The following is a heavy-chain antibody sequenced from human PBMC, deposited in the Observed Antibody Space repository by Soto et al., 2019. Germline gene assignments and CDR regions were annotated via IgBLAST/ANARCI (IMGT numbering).Heavy chain of an antibody. Sequence: GGSLRLSCAASGFTFSSYGMHWVRQAPGKGLEWVAVISYDGSNKYYADSVKGRFTISRDNSKNTLYLQMNSLRAEDTAAYYCAKDLDYGSGSYPFYWGQGTLVTVSS. CDR3: AKDLDYGSGSYPFY. J-gene: IGHJ4*02. V-gene: IGHV3-30*18. CDR2: ISYDGSNK. CDR1: GFTFSSYG. D-gene: IGHD3-10*01.